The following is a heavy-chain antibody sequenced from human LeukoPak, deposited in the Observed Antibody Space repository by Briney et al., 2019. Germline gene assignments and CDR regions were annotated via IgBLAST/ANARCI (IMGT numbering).Heavy chain of an antibody. J-gene: IGHJ4*02. Sequence: PGGSLRLSCAPSGFTFTNYWIHWVRQAPGKGLVWVSHIHSDGVTSSYADSVKGRFTISRDNAKNTVSLQMNSLRAEDTAVYYCARGGVGCFDFWGQGALVTVSS. D-gene: IGHD6-19*01. CDR1: GFTFTNYW. CDR3: ARGGVGCFDF. CDR2: IHSDGVTS. V-gene: IGHV3-74*01.